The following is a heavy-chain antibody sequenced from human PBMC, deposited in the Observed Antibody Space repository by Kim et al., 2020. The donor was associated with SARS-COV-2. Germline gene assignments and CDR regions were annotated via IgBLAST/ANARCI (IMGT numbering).Heavy chain of an antibody. J-gene: IGHJ5*02. V-gene: IGHV3-23*01. D-gene: IGHD6-19*01. CDR2: FSGSGGST. CDR1: GFTFSNYA. Sequence: GGSLRLSCAASGFTFSNYAMSWVRQAPGKGLEWVSTFSGSGGSTYYADSVKGRFTISRDNSKNMLYLQMNSLRVEDTAVYYCAKDGIRSGWNGDNWFDPWGQGTLVTVSS. CDR3: AKDGIRSGWNGDNWFDP.